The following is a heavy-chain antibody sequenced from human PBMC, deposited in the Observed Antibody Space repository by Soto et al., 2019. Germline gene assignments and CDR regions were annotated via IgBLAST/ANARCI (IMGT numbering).Heavy chain of an antibody. V-gene: IGHV4-34*09. CDR1: GGSFSGYY. J-gene: IGHJ4*02. Sequence: SETLSLTCAVYGGSFSGYYCSWIRQPPGKGLEWIGEINHSGSTNYNPSLKTRVTISPDTSKNQFSLNLSSVTAADTAVYYCARGFDSGKFYAFESWGQGTQVTVSS. CDR3: ARGFDSGKFYAFES. CDR2: INHSGST. D-gene: IGHD1-26*01.